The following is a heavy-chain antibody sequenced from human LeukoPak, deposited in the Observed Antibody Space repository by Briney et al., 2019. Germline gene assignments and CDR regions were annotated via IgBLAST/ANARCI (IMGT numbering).Heavy chain of an antibody. V-gene: IGHV3-7*01. CDR2: INEDGSEK. Sequence: GGSLRLSSSASGFSCSSYWMSWVRQAPGKGLEWVDHINEDGSEKYYVDSVKGRFFISRDNAAKSLSLQMNRLRDADTAVYYCARVSVGAPAFDYWGQGNLVTVSS. D-gene: IGHD1-26*01. CDR3: ARVSVGAPAFDY. J-gene: IGHJ4*02. CDR1: GFSCSSYW.